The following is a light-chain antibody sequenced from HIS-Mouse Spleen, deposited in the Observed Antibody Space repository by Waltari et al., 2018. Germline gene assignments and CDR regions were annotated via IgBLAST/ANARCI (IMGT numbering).Light chain of an antibody. V-gene: IGLV2-14*01. Sequence: QSVLTQPPSASGTPGQRVTISCSGSSPNIGSHYVYWYQQHPGKAPKLMIYEVSNRPSGVSNRFSGSKSGNTASLTISGLQAEDEADYYCSSYTSSSTWVFGGGTKLTVL. CDR2: EVS. CDR3: SSYTSSSTWV. CDR1: SPNIGSHY. J-gene: IGLJ3*02.